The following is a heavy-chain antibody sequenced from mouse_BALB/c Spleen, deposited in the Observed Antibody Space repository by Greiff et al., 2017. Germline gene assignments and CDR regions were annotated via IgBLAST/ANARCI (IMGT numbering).Heavy chain of an antibody. CDR3: ARKTTNWYFDV. V-gene: IGHV1-80*01. J-gene: IGHJ1*01. D-gene: IGHD1-1*01. CDR1: GYAFSSYW. Sequence: QVQLQQSGAELVRPGSSVKISCKASGYAFSSYWMNWVKQRPGQGLEWIGQIYPGDGDTNYNGKFKGKATLTADKSSSTAYMQLSSLTSEHSAVYFCARKTTNWYFDVWGAGTTVTVSS. CDR2: IYPGDGDT.